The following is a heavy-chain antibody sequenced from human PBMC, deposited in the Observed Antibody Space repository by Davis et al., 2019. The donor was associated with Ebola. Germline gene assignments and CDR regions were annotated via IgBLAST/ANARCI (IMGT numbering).Heavy chain of an antibody. V-gene: IGHV4-59*12. CDR1: GGSISSYY. CDR2: IYLSGST. J-gene: IGHJ6*04. D-gene: IGHD3-10*01. CDR3: ARTSLFYYYGIDV. Sequence: SETLSLTCTVPGGSISSYYWSWIRQPPGKGLEWIGEIYLSGSTNYNPYLKSRVTMSVDKSKNQFSLKLSSVTAADTAIYYCARTSLFYYYGIDVWGKGTTVTVSS.